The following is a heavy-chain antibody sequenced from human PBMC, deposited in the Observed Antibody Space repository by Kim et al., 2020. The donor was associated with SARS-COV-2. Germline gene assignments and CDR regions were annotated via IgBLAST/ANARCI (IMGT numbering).Heavy chain of an antibody. Sequence: GGSLRLSCAASGFTFSSFAMHWVRQGPGKGLEWVALISYNGGNKFYTDSVTGRFTISRDNSKNTLFLQMDSLRPEDTAVYYCAKDRHTSGYYSEYDYWGQGILVTVSS. CDR2: ISYNGGNK. J-gene: IGHJ4*02. V-gene: IGHV3-30*04. CDR3: AKDRHTSGYYSEYDY. CDR1: GFTFSSFA. D-gene: IGHD3-22*01.